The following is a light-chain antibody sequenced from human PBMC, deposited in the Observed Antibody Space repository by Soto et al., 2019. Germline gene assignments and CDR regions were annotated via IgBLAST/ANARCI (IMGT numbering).Light chain of an antibody. Sequence: PLSPASLSASLVDRVRITCRASQSISSYLNWYQQKPGKAPKLLIYAASSLQSGVPSRFSGSGSGTDFTLTISSLQPEDFATYYCQQCYSTPPTFGGGTKVDIK. CDR3: QQCYSTPPT. V-gene: IGKV1-39*01. CDR1: QSISSY. CDR2: AAS. J-gene: IGKJ4*01.